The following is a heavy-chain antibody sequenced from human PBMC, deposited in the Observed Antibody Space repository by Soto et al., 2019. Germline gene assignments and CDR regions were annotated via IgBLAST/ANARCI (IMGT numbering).Heavy chain of an antibody. D-gene: IGHD6-19*01. J-gene: IGHJ4*02. Sequence: QVQLQESGPGLVKPSGTLSLTCAVSGGPISSSNWWSWVRQPPGKGLEWIGEIYHSGSTNYNPSLKSRVTISVDKSKNQFSLKLSSVTAADTAVYYCARFSPVRSIAVAGSRYYWGQGTLVTVSS. V-gene: IGHV4-4*02. CDR2: IYHSGST. CDR3: ARFSPVRSIAVAGSRYY. CDR1: GGPISSSNW.